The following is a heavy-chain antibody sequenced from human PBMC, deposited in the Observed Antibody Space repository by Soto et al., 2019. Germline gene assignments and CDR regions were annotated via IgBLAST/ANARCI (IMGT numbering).Heavy chain of an antibody. V-gene: IGHV3-23*01. CDR2: ISGSGGST. D-gene: IGHD3-10*01. J-gene: IGHJ4*02. CDR1: GFTFSSYA. Sequence: LRLSCAASGFTFSSYAMSWVRQAPGKGLEWVSAISGSGGSTYYADSVKGRFTISRDNSKNTLYLQMNSLRAEDTAVYYCAKVAYGSGSYYNDYWGQGTLVTVSS. CDR3: AKVAYGSGSYYNDY.